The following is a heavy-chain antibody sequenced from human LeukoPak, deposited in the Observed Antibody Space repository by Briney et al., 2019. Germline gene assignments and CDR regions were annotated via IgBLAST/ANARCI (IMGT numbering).Heavy chain of an antibody. V-gene: IGHV3-7*01. CDR3: ARDVRYYYDSSGYYGIDY. CDR2: INADGSLK. D-gene: IGHD3-22*01. J-gene: IGHJ4*02. Sequence: GGSLRLSCAASGIIFSKNWMSWVRQAPGKGLEWVANINADGSLKDYVDSVKGRFTISRDNAKNSVSLQMNSLRADDTAIYYCARDVRYYYDSSGYYGIDYWGQGTLVTVSS. CDR1: GIIFSKNW.